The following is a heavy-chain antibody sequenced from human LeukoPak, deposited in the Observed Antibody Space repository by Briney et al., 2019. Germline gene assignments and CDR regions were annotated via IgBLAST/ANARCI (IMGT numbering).Heavy chain of an antibody. Sequence: SVKVSCKASGGTFTSYAISWVRQAPGHGLEWMGGIIPIFSTANYAQKFQGRVTITADESTSTAYMELSSLGSEDTAVYYCARVVGAAAGRNWFDPWGQGTLVTVSS. CDR2: IIPIFSTA. D-gene: IGHD6-13*01. CDR1: GGTFTSYA. J-gene: IGHJ5*02. CDR3: ARVVGAAAGRNWFDP. V-gene: IGHV1-69*13.